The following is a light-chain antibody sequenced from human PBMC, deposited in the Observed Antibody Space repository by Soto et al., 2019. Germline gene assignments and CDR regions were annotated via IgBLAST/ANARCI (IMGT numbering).Light chain of an antibody. CDR2: DTS. Sequence: EIVLTQSPATLSLFPGERATLSCRASRSLSSSLAWYQQKPGQAPRVLIYDTSTRATGIPARFSGSGSGTDFTLTISSLEPEDSAVYYCHQRSNWWTFGQGTKVDIK. CDR3: HQRSNWWT. J-gene: IGKJ1*01. CDR1: RSLSSS. V-gene: IGKV3-11*01.